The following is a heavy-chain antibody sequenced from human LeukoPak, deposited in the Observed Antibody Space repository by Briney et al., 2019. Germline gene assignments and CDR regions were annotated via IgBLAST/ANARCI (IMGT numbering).Heavy chain of an antibody. Sequence: GGSLRLSCAASRFTVSNNYIAWVRQAPGKGLEWVSVIYSGGSTYYADSVKGRFSLSRDNSKNTLYLQMNSLRAEDTAVYYCAKDWGTYGGPFDYWGQGTLVTVSS. V-gene: IGHV3-66*01. CDR1: RFTVSNNY. CDR2: IYSGGST. J-gene: IGHJ4*02. D-gene: IGHD4-23*01. CDR3: AKDWGTYGGPFDY.